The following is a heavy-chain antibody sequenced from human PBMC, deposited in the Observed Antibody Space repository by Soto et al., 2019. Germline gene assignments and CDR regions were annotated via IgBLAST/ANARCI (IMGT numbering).Heavy chain of an antibody. CDR1: GFSVRDHY. CDR2: TRNKPEGYTT. J-gene: IGHJ5*02. V-gene: IGHV3-72*01. Sequence: EVQLVESGGGVVQPGGSLRLSCAASGFSVRDHYMDWVRQAPGKGLEWVGLTRNKPEGYTTEHAASVKGRFVISRDDSENSVYLQTKSLKIEDTAVYYCVREGFFTLHHWGQGILVTVSS. CDR3: VREGFFTLHH.